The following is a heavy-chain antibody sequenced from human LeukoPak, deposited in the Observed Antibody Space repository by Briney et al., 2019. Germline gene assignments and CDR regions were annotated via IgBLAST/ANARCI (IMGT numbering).Heavy chain of an antibody. CDR3: ARGRHSVDYYDSSGYLMIGYDAFDV. CDR2: VSGSGGST. J-gene: IGHJ3*01. V-gene: IGHV3-23*01. D-gene: IGHD3-22*01. CDR1: GFTFSSYA. Sequence: PGGSLRLSCEASGFTFSSYAMSWVRQAPGKGLEWVSGVSGSGGSTVYADSVKGRFTISRDNSKNTLYLQMNSLRAEDTAVYYCARGRHSVDYYDSSGYLMIGYDAFDVWGQGTKVTVSS.